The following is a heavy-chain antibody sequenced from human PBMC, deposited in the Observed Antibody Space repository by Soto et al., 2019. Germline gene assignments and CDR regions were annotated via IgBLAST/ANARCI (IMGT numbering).Heavy chain of an antibody. CDR1: GFTFSNFW. V-gene: IGHV3-7*01. Sequence: EVQLVESGGGLVQPGGSLRLSCAASGFTFSNFWMSWVRQAPGKGLEWVANIKQDGSEKYYVDSVKGRFTISRGNAKNSLYLQMNSLRGEDTAVYYCARDIVLMVYASGYYMDVWGKGTTVTVSS. CDR3: ARDIVLMVYASGYYMDV. J-gene: IGHJ6*03. CDR2: IKQDGSEK. D-gene: IGHD2-8*01.